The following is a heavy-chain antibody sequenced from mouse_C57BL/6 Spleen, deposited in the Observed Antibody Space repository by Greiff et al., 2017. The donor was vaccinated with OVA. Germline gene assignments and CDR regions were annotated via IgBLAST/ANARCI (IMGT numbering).Heavy chain of an antibody. V-gene: IGHV14-2*01. CDR2: IDPEDGET. CDR3: AYYYGSPYYYAMDY. J-gene: IGHJ4*01. Sequence: VHVKQSGAELVKPGASVKLSCTASGFNIKDYYMHWVKQRTEQGLEWIGRIDPEDGETKYAPKFQGKATITADTSSNTAYLQLSSLTSEDTAVYYCAYYYGSPYYYAMDYWGQGTSVTVSS. CDR1: GFNIKDYY. D-gene: IGHD1-1*01.